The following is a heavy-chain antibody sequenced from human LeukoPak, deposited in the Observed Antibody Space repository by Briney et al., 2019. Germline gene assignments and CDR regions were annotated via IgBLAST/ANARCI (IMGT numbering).Heavy chain of an antibody. Sequence: SVKVSCKASGYTFTTYAMNWVRQAPGQGLEWMGGIIPIFGTANYAQKFQGRVTITADESTSTAYMELSSLRSEDTAVYYCARDHNYYDSSGYYFDYWGQGTLVTVSS. CDR1: GYTFTTYA. V-gene: IGHV1-69*13. CDR3: ARDHNYYDSSGYYFDY. CDR2: IIPIFGTA. J-gene: IGHJ4*02. D-gene: IGHD3-22*01.